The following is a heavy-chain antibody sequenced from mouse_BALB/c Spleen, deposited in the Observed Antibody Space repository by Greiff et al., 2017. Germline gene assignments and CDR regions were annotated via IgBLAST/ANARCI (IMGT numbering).Heavy chain of an antibody. Sequence: KESGPGILQPSQTLSLTCSFSGFSLSTYGIGVGWIRQPSGKGLEWLAHIWWNDNKYYNTALKSRLTISKDTSNNQVFLKIASVDTADTATYYCARIADDGYLDYWGQGTTLTVSS. CDR1: GFSLSTYGIG. V-gene: IGHV8-11*01. CDR3: ARIADDGYLDY. CDR2: IWWNDNK. D-gene: IGHD2-3*01. J-gene: IGHJ2*01.